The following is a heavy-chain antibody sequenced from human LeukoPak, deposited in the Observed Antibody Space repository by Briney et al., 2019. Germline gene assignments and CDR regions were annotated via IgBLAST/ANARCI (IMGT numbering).Heavy chain of an antibody. D-gene: IGHD4-17*01. Sequence: GGSLRLSCAASGFTFSNYYMSWVRQAPGKGLEWVSAISGSGGSTHYADSVKGRFTISRDNSKNTLYLQMNSLRAEDTAVYYCAKDTRVTTPYWYFDLWGRGTLVTVSS. V-gene: IGHV3-23*01. J-gene: IGHJ2*01. CDR1: GFTFSNYY. CDR2: ISGSGGST. CDR3: AKDTRVTTPYWYFDL.